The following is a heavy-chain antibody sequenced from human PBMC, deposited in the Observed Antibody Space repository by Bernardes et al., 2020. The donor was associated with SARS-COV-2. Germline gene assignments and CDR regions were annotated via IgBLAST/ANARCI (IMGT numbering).Heavy chain of an antibody. V-gene: IGHV3-21*01. CDR2: ISSSSSYI. D-gene: IGHD3-9*01. CDR1: GFTFSSYS. Sequence: GGSLRLSCAASGFTFSSYSMNWVRQAPGKGLEWVSSISSSSSYIYYADSVKGRFTISRDNAKNSLYLQMNSLRAEDTAVYYCARDCLRGILTGYYDYWGQGTLVTVSS. CDR3: ARDCLRGILTGYYDY. J-gene: IGHJ4*02.